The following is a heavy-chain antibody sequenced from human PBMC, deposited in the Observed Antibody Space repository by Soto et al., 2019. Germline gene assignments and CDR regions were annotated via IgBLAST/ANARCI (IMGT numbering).Heavy chain of an antibody. CDR3: ARGRSRWLQLHGY. Sequence: QVQLVESGGGVVQPGRSLRLSCAASGFTFSSYAMHWVRQAPGKGLEWVAVISYDGSNKYYADSVKGRFTISRDNSKNALYLQMNSLRAEDAAVYYCARGRSRWLQLHGYWGQGTLVTLSS. CDR2: ISYDGSNK. J-gene: IGHJ4*02. V-gene: IGHV3-30-3*01. CDR1: GFTFSSYA. D-gene: IGHD5-12*01.